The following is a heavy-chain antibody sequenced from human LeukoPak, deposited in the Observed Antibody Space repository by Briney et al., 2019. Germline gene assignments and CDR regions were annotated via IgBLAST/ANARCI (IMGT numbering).Heavy chain of an antibody. CDR2: IYSGGLT. J-gene: IGHJ4*02. V-gene: IGHV3-53*01. CDR3: ARGSVNPGLFDY. D-gene: IGHD1-14*01. CDR1: GFTVSSNH. Sequence: GGSLRLSCAASGFTVSSNHMSWVRQAPGKGLEWVSAIYSGGLTYYADSVRGRFTISRDNSKNTLYLQMNSLRAEDMAMYYCARGSVNPGLFDYWGQGTLVTVSS.